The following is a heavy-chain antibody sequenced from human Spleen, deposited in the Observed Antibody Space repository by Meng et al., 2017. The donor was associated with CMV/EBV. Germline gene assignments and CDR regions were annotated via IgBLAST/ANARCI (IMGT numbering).Heavy chain of an antibody. CDR2: ISWNSCSI. CDR3: AKAPGGITPVYGMDV. Sequence: SLRLSCSASGFTFNDYAMHWVRQAPGKGLEWVSAISWNSCSIGSADSVKGRFTISRDNAKNSLYLQMNSLRNEDKALYYCAKAPGGITPVYGMDVWGQGTTVTVSS. V-gene: IGHV3-9*01. CDR1: GFTFNDYA. D-gene: IGHD6-13*01. J-gene: IGHJ6*02.